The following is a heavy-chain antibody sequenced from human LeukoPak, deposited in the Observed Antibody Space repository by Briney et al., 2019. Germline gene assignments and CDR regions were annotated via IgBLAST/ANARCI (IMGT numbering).Heavy chain of an antibody. D-gene: IGHD4-23*01. CDR2: IYYTGTT. J-gene: IGHJ4*02. V-gene: IGHV4-39*01. Sequence: SETLSLTCTVSGGSISSSGYYWGWIRQPPGKGLESISSIYYTGTTSYNPSLKSRLTISVDTSKNQFSLKLSSVTAADTAVYYCARVSRDSGGNSYFDYWGQGTLVTVSS. CDR1: GGSISSSGYY. CDR3: ARVSRDSGGNSYFDY.